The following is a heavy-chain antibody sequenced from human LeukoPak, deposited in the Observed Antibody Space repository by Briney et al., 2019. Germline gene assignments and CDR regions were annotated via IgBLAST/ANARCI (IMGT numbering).Heavy chain of an antibody. V-gene: IGHV1-46*01. Sequence: ASVKVSCKASGYTFTSNYIHWVRQAPGQGLEWMGMIYPRDGSTSYAQKFQGRVTETRDTSTSTVHMELNGLRSEDTAVYYCARDQEGFDYWGQGTLVTVSS. CDR2: IYPRDGST. CDR3: ARDQEGFDY. CDR1: GYTFTSNY. J-gene: IGHJ4*02.